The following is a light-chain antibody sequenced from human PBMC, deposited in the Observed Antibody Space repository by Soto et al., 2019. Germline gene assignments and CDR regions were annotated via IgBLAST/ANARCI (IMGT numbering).Light chain of an antibody. CDR1: RNDVGGYNY. CDR2: DVI. CDR3: CAYAGNYSGV. V-gene: IGLV2-11*01. J-gene: IGLJ2*01. Sequence: QAVVTQPRSVSGSPGQSITISCSGTRNDVGGYNYVSWYQQHPGTAPKLKIYDVIKRPSGVPDRFSGSKSGNTASLTVSGLQAEDEADYYCCAYAGNYSGVFGGGTKLTVL.